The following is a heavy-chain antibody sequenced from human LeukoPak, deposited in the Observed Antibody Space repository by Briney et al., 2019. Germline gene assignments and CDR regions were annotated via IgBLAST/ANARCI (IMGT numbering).Heavy chain of an antibody. CDR3: ARQSAEGWFDP. CDR2: INHSGST. Sequence: SETLSLTCAVYGGSFSGYYWSWIRQPPGKGLEWIGEINHSGSTNYNPSLKSRVTISVDTSKNQFSLKLSSVTAADTAVYYCARQSAEGWFDPWGQGTLVTVSS. J-gene: IGHJ5*02. CDR1: GGSFSGYY. V-gene: IGHV4-34*01.